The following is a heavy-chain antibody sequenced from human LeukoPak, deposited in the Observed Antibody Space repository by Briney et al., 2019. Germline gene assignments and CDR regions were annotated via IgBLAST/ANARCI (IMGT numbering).Heavy chain of an antibody. CDR3: ARRGWVGWFDP. J-gene: IGHJ5*02. CDR1: GGSFSGYY. D-gene: IGHD6-19*01. CDR2: INHSGST. Sequence: SETLSLTCAVYGGSFSGYYWSWIRQPPGKGLEWIGEINHSGSTNYNPSLKSRVTISVDTSKNQFSLKLSSVTAADTAVYYCARRGWVGWFDPRGQGTLVTVSS. V-gene: IGHV4-34*01.